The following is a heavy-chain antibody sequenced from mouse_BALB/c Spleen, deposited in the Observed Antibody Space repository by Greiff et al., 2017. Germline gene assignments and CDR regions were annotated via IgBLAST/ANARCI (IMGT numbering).Heavy chain of an antibody. CDR1: GYSFTDYI. CDR2: INPYYGST. V-gene: IGHV1-39*01. J-gene: IGHJ4*01. CDR3: ARDGNYGGAMDY. D-gene: IGHD2-1*01. Sequence: VQLQQTGPELVKPGASVKISCKASGYSFTDYIMLWVKQSHGKSLEWIGNINPYYGSTSYNLKFKGKATLTVDKSSSTAYMQLNSLTSEDSAVYYCARDGNYGGAMDYWGQGTSVTVSS.